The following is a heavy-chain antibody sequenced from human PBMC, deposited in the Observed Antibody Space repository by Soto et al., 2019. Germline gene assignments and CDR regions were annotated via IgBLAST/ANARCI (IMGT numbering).Heavy chain of an antibody. D-gene: IGHD3-3*01. CDR1: GFTFSSYW. Sequence: QPGGSLRLSCAASGFTFSSYWMHWVRQAPGKGLVWVSAISSSGGSTNYADSVKGRFTISRDNSKNTLYLQMNSLRAEDTAVYYCAKDTGYYDFWSGYSIFDYWGQGTLVTVSS. V-gene: IGHV3-23*01. CDR3: AKDTGYYDFWSGYSIFDY. J-gene: IGHJ4*02. CDR2: ISSSGGST.